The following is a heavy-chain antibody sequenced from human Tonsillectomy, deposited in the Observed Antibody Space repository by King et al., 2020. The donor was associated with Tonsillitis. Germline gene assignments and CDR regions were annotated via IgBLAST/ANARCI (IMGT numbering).Heavy chain of an antibody. CDR2: IYYTGDT. Sequence: LQLQESGPGLVKPSETLSLTCTVSGGSISSSNYYWGWIRQQSPGRGLEWIGSIYYTGDTYYNPSLKSRVTISVDTSKNQFSLRLTSVTAADTAVYYCATVDASGNWFDPWGQGTLVTVSS. V-gene: IGHV4-39*01. CDR1: GGSISSSNYY. D-gene: IGHD3-10*01. J-gene: IGHJ5*02. CDR3: ATVDASGNWFDP.